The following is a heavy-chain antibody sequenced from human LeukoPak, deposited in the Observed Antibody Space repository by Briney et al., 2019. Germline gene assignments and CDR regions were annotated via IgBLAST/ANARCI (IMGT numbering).Heavy chain of an antibody. CDR3: ARVGGYGDEKTRIDY. CDR2: INHSGST. V-gene: IGHV4-34*01. CDR1: GGSISSYY. Sequence: SETLSLTCTVSGGSISSYYWSWIRQPPGKGLEWIGEINHSGSTNYNPSLKSRVTISVDMSKNQFSLKLSSVTAADTAVYYCARVGGYGDEKTRIDYWGQGTLVTVSS. D-gene: IGHD4-17*01. J-gene: IGHJ4*02.